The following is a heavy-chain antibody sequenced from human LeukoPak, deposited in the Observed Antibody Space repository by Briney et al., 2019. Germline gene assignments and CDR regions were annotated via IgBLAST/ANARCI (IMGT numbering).Heavy chain of an antibody. Sequence: TSETLSLTCAVSGGSTSSSNWWSWVRQPPGKGLEWIGEIYHSENTNYNPSLRSRVTISVDKSKNQFSLKMSSVTAADTAVYYCARHGSGWFFDYWGQGTLVTVSS. CDR3: ARHGSGWFFDY. D-gene: IGHD6-19*01. J-gene: IGHJ4*02. CDR1: GGSTSSSNW. CDR2: IYHSENT. V-gene: IGHV4-4*02.